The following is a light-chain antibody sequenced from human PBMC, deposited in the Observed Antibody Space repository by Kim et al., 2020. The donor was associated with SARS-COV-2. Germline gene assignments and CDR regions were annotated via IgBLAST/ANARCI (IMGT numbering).Light chain of an antibody. CDR2: DAS. Sequence: LSPGERATLSCRASQSISGYLAWYQQELGQPPRLLIYDASSRATGIPARFSGSGSETDFTLAISTLEPEDFAIYYCQQRASWPVTFGQGTKVDIK. CDR1: QSISGY. J-gene: IGKJ1*01. V-gene: IGKV3-11*01. CDR3: QQRASWPVT.